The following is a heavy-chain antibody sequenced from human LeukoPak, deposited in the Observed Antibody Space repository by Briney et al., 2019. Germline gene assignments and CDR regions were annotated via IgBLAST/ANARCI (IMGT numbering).Heavy chain of an antibody. D-gene: IGHD6-13*01. J-gene: IGHJ4*02. CDR1: GGSISSGGYS. V-gene: IGHV4-30-2*01. CDR3: ARAVAAAGRPPYYFDY. Sequence: SQTLSLTCAVSGGSISSGGYSWRWIRQPPGKGLEWIGYIYHSGSTYYNPSLKSRVTISVDRSKNQFSLKLSSVTAADTAVYYCARAVAAAGRPPYYFDYWGQGTLVTVSS. CDR2: IYHSGST.